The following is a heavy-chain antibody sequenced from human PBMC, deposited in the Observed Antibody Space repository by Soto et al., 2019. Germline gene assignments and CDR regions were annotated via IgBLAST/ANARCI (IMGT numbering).Heavy chain of an antibody. Sequence: QVQLQQWGAGLLKPSETLSLTCAVYGGSFSGYYWSWIRQPPGKGLEWIGEINHSGSTNYNPSLKSRVTISVDTSKNPFSLKLSSVTAADTAVYYCARVLGAVAVPNGYFDYWGQGTLVTVSS. D-gene: IGHD6-19*01. V-gene: IGHV4-34*01. CDR1: GGSFSGYY. CDR2: INHSGST. CDR3: ARVLGAVAVPNGYFDY. J-gene: IGHJ4*02.